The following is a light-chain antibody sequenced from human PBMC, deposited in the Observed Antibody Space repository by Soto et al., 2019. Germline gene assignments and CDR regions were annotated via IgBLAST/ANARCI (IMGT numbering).Light chain of an antibody. V-gene: IGKV3-15*01. CDR2: DAS. Sequence: IVLTQSPATLSVSPGERATLSCRASQSVSSDVAWFQQRPGQAPRLLIYDASTRATGIPGRFSGSGSGTEFTLTISSLQSEDFAIYYCQQSNNWPLTFGGGTKVEVK. CDR3: QQSNNWPLT. J-gene: IGKJ4*01. CDR1: QSVSSD.